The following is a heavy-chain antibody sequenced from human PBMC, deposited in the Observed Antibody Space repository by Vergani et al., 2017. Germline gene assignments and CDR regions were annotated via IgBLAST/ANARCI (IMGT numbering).Heavy chain of an antibody. Sequence: QVQLVESGRGVVQRGGSLRLSCATSGFTLSNYEMQWIRQGPGKGLEFVAFIQFDGSNQYYADSVKGRFTLSRDFSKNTLYLQMNSLRTDDTATYYCAKHFRGWGIDYWGQGTQVIVSS. CDR2: IQFDGSNQ. J-gene: IGHJ4*02. CDR3: AKHFRGWGIDY. D-gene: IGHD3-16*01. CDR1: GFTLSNYE. V-gene: IGHV3-30*02.